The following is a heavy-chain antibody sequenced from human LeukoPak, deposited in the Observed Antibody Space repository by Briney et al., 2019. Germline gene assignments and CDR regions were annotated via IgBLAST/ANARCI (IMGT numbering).Heavy chain of an antibody. D-gene: IGHD1-26*01. CDR1: GFTFSSYG. J-gene: IGHJ6*02. Sequence: GRSLRLSCAASGFTFSSYGMHWVRQAPGKGLEWVAVISYDGSNKYYADSVEGRFTISRDNSKNTLYLQMNSLRAGDTAVYYCAKSGSYYYYYGMDVWGQGTTVTVSS. CDR2: ISYDGSNK. V-gene: IGHV3-30*18. CDR3: AKSGSYYYYYGMDV.